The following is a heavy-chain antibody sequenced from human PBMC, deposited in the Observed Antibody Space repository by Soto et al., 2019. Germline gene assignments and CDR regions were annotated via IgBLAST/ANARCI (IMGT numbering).Heavy chain of an antibody. V-gene: IGHV4-59*01. Sequence: QVQLQESGPGLVKPSETLSLTCTVSGVSISSDFWSWFRQPPGKGLEWIGYIHYAGCTYYNPSLKTRVTLSLGTSTNQFSLRMSSVTAADTAVYYCARDRGGGGYSYGYDYYYYGMDVWGQGTTVTVSS. D-gene: IGHD5-18*01. J-gene: IGHJ6*02. CDR2: IHYAGCT. CDR1: GVSISSDF. CDR3: ARDRGGGGYSYGYDYYYYGMDV.